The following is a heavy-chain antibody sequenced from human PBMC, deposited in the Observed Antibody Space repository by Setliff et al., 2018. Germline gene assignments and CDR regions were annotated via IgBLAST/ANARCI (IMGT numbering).Heavy chain of an antibody. V-gene: IGHV3-7*01. CDR3: VRDDADNYDAFDN. D-gene: IGHD3-22*01. J-gene: IGHJ3*02. Sequence: PGESLTLSCVVSGFSFSRHWMSWVRQAPGKGLEWVADIKQDGSTKYYLDSVKGRFTISRDNAKRSLYLQMNGLRADDTGVYYCVRDDADNYDAFDNWGQGTLVTVSS. CDR2: IKQDGSTK. CDR1: GFSFSRHW.